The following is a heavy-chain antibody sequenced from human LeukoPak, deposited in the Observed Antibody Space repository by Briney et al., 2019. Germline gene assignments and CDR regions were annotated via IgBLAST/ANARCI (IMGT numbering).Heavy chain of an antibody. J-gene: IGHJ4*02. CDR2: VSGSGGGT. V-gene: IGHV3-23*01. CDR1: GFAFSSYN. D-gene: IGHD5-12*01. CDR3: AKSGSGYAIGLDY. Sequence: PGGSLRLSCAASGFAFSSYNMKWVRQAPGKGLEWVSGVSGSGGGTFYADFVKGRFTISRDNSKNTLYLQMNSLRAEDTAVYYCAKSGSGYAIGLDYWGQGTLVTVSS.